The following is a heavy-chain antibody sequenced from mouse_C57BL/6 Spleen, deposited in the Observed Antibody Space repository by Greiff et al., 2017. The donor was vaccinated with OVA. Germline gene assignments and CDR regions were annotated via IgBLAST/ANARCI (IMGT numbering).Heavy chain of an antibody. D-gene: IGHD1-1*01. Sequence: VKLQQSGPELVKPGASVKISCKASGYAFSSSWMNWVKQRPGKGLEWIGRLYPGDGDTNYNGKFKGKATLTADKSSSTAYMQLSSLTSEDSAVYFCAREDYGSRPYWYFDVWGTGTTVTVSS. J-gene: IGHJ1*03. CDR2: LYPGDGDT. CDR3: AREDYGSRPYWYFDV. V-gene: IGHV1-82*01. CDR1: GYAFSSSW.